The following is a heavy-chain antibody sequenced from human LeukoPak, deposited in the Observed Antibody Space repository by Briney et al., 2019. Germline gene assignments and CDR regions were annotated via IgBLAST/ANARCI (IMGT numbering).Heavy chain of an antibody. CDR1: GYTFTSYG. CDR2: ISAYNGNT. CDR3: ARVTFTDDAFDI. D-gene: IGHD1-20*01. J-gene: IGHJ3*02. Sequence: EASVKVSCKASGYTFTSYGISWVRQAPGQGLEWMGWISAYNGNTNYAQKLQGRVTTTTDTSTSTAYMELRSLRSDDTAVYYCARVTFTDDAFDIWGQGTMVTVSS. V-gene: IGHV1-18*01.